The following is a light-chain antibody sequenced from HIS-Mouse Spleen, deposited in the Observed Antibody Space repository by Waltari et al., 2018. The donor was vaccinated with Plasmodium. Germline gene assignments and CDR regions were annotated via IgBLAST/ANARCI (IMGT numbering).Light chain of an antibody. V-gene: IGKV4-1*01. CDR1: RSVLYSANNKNY. CDR3: QQYYSTPYT. Sequence: DIVMTQSPDSLAVSLCARATINCKSRRSVLYSANNKNYLAWYQQKPGQPPKLLIYWASTRESGVPDRFSGRGSGTDFTLTISSLQAEDVAVYYCQQYYSTPYTFGQGTKLEIK. CDR2: WAS. J-gene: IGKJ2*01.